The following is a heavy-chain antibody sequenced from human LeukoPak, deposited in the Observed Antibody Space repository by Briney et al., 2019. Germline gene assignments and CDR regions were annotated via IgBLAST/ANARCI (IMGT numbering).Heavy chain of an antibody. J-gene: IGHJ4*02. CDR3: AKVYGDDFWSGYLFDY. V-gene: IGHV3-23*01. Sequence: GGSLRLSCAASGFTFSSYAMHWVRQAPGKGLEWVSAISGSGGSTYYADSVKGRFTISRDNSKNTLYLQMNSLRAEDTAVYYCAKVYGDDFWSGYLFDYWGQGTLVTVSS. D-gene: IGHD3-3*01. CDR2: ISGSGGST. CDR1: GFTFSSYA.